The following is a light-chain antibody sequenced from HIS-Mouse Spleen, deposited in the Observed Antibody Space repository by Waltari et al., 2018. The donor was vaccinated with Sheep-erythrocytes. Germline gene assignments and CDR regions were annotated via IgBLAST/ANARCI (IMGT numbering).Light chain of an antibody. CDR2: KAS. CDR1: QSISSW. V-gene: IGKV1-5*03. Sequence: DIQMTQSPSTLSASVGDRVTITCRASQSISSWLAWYQQKPGKAPKLLIYKASSLESWVPSRFSCSGSVTEFTLTISRLQPDDFATSYCQKYNSYPLTFGGGTQVEIK. CDR3: QKYNSYPLT. J-gene: IGKJ4*01.